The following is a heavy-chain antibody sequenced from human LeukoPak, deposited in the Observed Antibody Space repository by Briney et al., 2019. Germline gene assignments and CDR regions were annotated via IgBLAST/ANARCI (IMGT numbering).Heavy chain of an antibody. J-gene: IGHJ5*02. CDR1: GGSISSYY. V-gene: IGHV4-59*01. D-gene: IGHD6-13*01. Sequence: SETLSLTCTVSGGSISSYYWSWIRQPPGKGLEWIGYIYYSGSTNYNPSLKSRVTISVDTPKNQFSLKLSSVTAADTAVYYCAKDYSSSWYRWFDPWGQGTLVTVSS. CDR3: AKDYSSSWYRWFDP. CDR2: IYYSGST.